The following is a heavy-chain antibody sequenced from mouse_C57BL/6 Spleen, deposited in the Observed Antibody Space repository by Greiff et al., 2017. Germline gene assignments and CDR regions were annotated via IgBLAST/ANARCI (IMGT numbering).Heavy chain of an antibody. V-gene: IGHV1-52*01. CDR2: IDPSDSET. CDR3: ARNHGSKGYWYFDV. CDR1: GYTFTSYW. D-gene: IGHD1-1*01. Sequence: QVQLQQPGAELVRPGSSVKLSCKASGYTFTSYWMHWVKQRPIQGLEWIGNIDPSDSETHYNQKFKDKATLTVDKSSSTYYMQLSSLTSEDSAVYYCARNHGSKGYWYFDVWGTGTTVTVSS. J-gene: IGHJ1*03.